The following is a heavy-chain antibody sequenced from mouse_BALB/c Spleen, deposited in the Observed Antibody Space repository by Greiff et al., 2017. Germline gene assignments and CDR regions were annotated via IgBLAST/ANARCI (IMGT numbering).Heavy chain of an antibody. D-gene: IGHD1-1*01. J-gene: IGHJ4*01. Sequence: VQLQQSGPELVKPGASVKISCKASGYSFTGYFMNWVMQSHGKSLEWIGRINPYNGDTFYNQKFKGKATLTVDKSSSTAHMELRSLASEDSAVYYCARCTTRDYYAMDYWGQGTSVTVSS. V-gene: IGHV1-20*02. CDR2: INPYNGDT. CDR3: ARCTTRDYYAMDY. CDR1: GYSFTGYF.